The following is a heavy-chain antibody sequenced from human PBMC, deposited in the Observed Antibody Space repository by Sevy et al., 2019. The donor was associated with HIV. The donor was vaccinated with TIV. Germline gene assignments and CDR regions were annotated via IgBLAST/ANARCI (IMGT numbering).Heavy chain of an antibody. J-gene: IGHJ4*02. CDR1: GYPFTVFY. CDR3: ARGQPPYTEPSSFDY. D-gene: IGHD2-2*02. V-gene: IGHV1-18*01. Sequence: ASVKVSCKVSGYPFTVFYINWVRQAPGQGLEWMGWIAAYNGNKNYAHKLQDRLTMTTDTSTTTAYMELRSLTSDDTALYYCARGQPPYTEPSSFDYWAQGTLVTVSS. CDR2: IAAYNGNK.